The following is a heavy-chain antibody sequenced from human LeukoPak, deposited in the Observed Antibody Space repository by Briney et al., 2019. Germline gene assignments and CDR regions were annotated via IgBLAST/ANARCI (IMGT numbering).Heavy chain of an antibody. CDR3: ARWMVRGVIAQY. J-gene: IGHJ4*02. CDR2: IYYSGST. Sequence: SETLSLTCTVSGGSISSSSYYWGWIRQPPGKGLEWIGIIYYSGSTYYNPSLKSRVTISVDTSKKQFYLKLSSVTAADTAVYYCARWMVRGVIAQYWGQGTLVTVSS. D-gene: IGHD3-10*01. CDR1: GGSISSSSYY. V-gene: IGHV4-39*01.